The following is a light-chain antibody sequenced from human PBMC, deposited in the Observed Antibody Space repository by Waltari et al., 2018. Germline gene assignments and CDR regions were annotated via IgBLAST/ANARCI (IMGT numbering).Light chain of an antibody. CDR1: QSISKW. CDR2: MES. CDR3: QQFGTQTYI. J-gene: IGKJ2*01. Sequence: DIQITQSPSTLSASVGDRVTITCRASQSISKWLAWFQQKPGQAPNLLIYMESSLRSGVPSRFSGSESGTEFTLTISGLQPDDFATYYCQQFGTQTYIFGQGTKVEMK. V-gene: IGKV1-5*03.